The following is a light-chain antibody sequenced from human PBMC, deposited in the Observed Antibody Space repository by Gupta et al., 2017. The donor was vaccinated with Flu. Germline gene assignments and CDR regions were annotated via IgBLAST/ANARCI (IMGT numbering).Light chain of an antibody. Sequence: FMLTQPHSVSESPRKTATISCTRTTGSISTTFVPSYQQRPSTSPTTVLYEDNPRLSAVPDRFSGSSDSSSNSASPLTIGLKTEEEADDFCQCSDSIRSDFVFGGGTKLTVL. CDR2: EDN. V-gene: IGLV6-57*01. CDR3: QCSDSIRSDFV. CDR1: TGSISTTF. J-gene: IGLJ2*01.